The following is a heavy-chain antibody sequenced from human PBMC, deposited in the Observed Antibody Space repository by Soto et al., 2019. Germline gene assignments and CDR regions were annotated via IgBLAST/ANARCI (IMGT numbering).Heavy chain of an antibody. CDR2: IHYSRYT. V-gene: IGHV4-59*01. Sequence: QVQLQESGPGLVKPSETLSLTCTVSGGPISSYHWSWIRQTPGRGLEWIGYIHYSRYTNYNPTLRSRVTISLDTSRNQFSLRLASVTAADTAVYYCTGDRNNRVWYKYWGQGNLVTVSS. CDR1: GGPISSYH. CDR3: TGDRNNRVWYKY. D-gene: IGHD6-19*01. J-gene: IGHJ4*02.